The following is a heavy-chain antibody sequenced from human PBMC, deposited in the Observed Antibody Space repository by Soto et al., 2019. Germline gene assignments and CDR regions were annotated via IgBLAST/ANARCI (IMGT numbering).Heavy chain of an antibody. D-gene: IGHD2-21*01. CDR2: ISAYSGHT. CDR1: GYTFTDYS. Sequence: QIQLVQSGGEVKKPGASVKVSCKASGYTFTDYSISWVRQAPGQGLEWMGWISAYSGHTNYAQHLQGRVSMTTDTPTNTAYMELRSLGCEGAAGYWCGGGGEGEVVERGLTFYGMDVWGRGTSITVS. J-gene: IGHJ6*02. V-gene: IGHV1-18*01. CDR3: GGGGEGEVVERGLTFYGMDV.